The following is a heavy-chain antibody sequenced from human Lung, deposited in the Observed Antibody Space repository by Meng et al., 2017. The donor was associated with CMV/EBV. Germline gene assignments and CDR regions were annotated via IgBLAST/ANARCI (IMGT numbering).Heavy chain of an antibody. J-gene: IGHJ5*02. Sequence: ISCKGSTSSFSGFWIGWVRQMHGKGLEWMGIIYPGESDTIYNPSFQGQVTISVDRSTSTVFLQWISLKASDTGMYYCARRAQTRFDTWGQGTLVTVSS. CDR2: IYPGESDT. V-gene: IGHV5-51*01. CDR1: TSSFSGFW. CDR3: ARRAQTRFDT.